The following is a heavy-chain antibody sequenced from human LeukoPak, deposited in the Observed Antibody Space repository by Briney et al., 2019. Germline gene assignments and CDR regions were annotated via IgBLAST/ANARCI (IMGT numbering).Heavy chain of an antibody. Sequence: SETLSLTCAVYGGSFSGYYWSWTRQPPGKGLEWIGEINHSGSTNYDPSLKSRVTISVDTSKNQFSLRLSSVTAADTAVYYCARGGYCSGFSCYFDFWGQGTLVSVSS. CDR1: GGSFSGYY. CDR2: INHSGST. J-gene: IGHJ4*02. CDR3: ARGGYCSGFSCYFDF. D-gene: IGHD2-15*01. V-gene: IGHV4-34*01.